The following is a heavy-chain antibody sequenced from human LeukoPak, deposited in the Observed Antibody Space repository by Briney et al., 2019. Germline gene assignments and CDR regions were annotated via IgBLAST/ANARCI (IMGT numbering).Heavy chain of an antibody. CDR2: IYPGDSDT. Sequence: PGESLKISCKGSGYRFTSYWIGWVRQMPGKGLEWMGIIYPGDSDTRYRPSFQGQVTISADKSITTAYLQWSSLKASDTAMYYCARAAVEGGIREGDDAFDIWGQGTMVTVSS. V-gene: IGHV5-51*01. CDR3: ARAAVEGGIREGDDAFDI. J-gene: IGHJ3*02. CDR1: GYRFTSYW. D-gene: IGHD3-16*01.